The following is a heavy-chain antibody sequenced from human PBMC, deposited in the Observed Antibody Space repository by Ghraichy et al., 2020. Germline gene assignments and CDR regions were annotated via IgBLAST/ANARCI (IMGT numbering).Heavy chain of an antibody. CDR3: TRDFRGYGGQLEY. V-gene: IGHV1-18*01. CDR2: ISGYNADT. Sequence: ASVKVSCKTSGFPFNSYFITWVCQAPGQGLEWVGWISGYNADTRYAQSLQGRVTLTTDPSTTTAYMELRSLTSDDTAIYYCTRDFRGYGGQLEYWGQGTLVTVSS. J-gene: IGHJ4*02. CDR1: GFPFNSYF. D-gene: IGHD4-23*01.